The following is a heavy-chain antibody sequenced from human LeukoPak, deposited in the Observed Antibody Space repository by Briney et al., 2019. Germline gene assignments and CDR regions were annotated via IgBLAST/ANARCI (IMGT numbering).Heavy chain of an antibody. V-gene: IGHV1-46*01. Sequence: ASVSVSRKASGYTFTSYYIHWVRQAPGQGLEWMGIINPGGGSTTYAQKFQDRVTMTRDTSTSTVYMELSSLRSEDTAVYYCAKDLRWDHPGFDPWGQGTLVIVSS. CDR2: INPGGGST. J-gene: IGHJ5*02. CDR3: AKDLRWDHPGFDP. D-gene: IGHD4-23*01. CDR1: GYTFTSYY.